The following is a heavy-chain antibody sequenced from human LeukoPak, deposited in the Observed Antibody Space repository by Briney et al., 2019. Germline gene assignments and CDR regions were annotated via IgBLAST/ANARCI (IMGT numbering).Heavy chain of an antibody. CDR3: ARDSRDRAFDY. CDR1: RGSLSSLY. J-gene: IGHJ4*02. Sequence: SETLSHTCPVSRGSLSSLYWSWIRPPAGKGREWIGRISTNGNTNYSPSLKSRVTMSIDTSRNHFSLNLTSVTAADSAVYYCARDSRDRAFDYWGQGTLVTVSS. V-gene: IGHV4-4*07. D-gene: IGHD5-18*01. CDR2: ISTNGNT.